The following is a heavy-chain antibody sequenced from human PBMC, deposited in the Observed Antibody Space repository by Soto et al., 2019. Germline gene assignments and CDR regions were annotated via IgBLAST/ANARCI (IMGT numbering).Heavy chain of an antibody. CDR3: AKRMEYSSSAGDY. CDR2: ISGSGATT. V-gene: IGHV3-23*01. CDR1: GFTFSNYA. J-gene: IGHJ4*02. Sequence: GGSLRLSCAASGFTFSNYAMSWVRQAPGKGLEWVSGISGSGATTYYADSVKGRFTISRDNSKNTLYLQMNSLRAEDTAVYYYAKRMEYSSSAGDYWGQGTLVTVSS. D-gene: IGHD6-6*01.